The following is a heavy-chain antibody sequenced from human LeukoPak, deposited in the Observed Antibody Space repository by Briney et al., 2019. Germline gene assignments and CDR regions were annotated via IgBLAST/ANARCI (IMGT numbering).Heavy chain of an antibody. CDR2: IYYSGST. D-gene: IGHD3-22*01. J-gene: IGHJ4*02. V-gene: IGHV4-30-4*01. CDR3: ARYYDSSGYFDY. CDR1: GVSISSGDYY. Sequence: PSQTLSLTCTVSGVSISSGDYYWGWIRRPPGKGLEWIGYIYYSGSTYYNPSLKSRVTISVDTSKNQFSLKLSSVTAADTAVYYCARYYDSSGYFDYWGQGTLVTVSS.